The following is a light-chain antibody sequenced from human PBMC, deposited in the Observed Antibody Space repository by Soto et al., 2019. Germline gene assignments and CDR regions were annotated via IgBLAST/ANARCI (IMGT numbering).Light chain of an antibody. V-gene: IGKV1-27*01. J-gene: IGKJ5*01. CDR3: QKYNSAQST. CDR2: AAS. CDR1: QGISNY. Sequence: DIQMTQSPSSLSASVGDRVTITCRASQGISNYLAWYQQKPGKVPKLLIYAASTLQSGVPSRFSGSGSGTDFTLTISSLQPEDVATYYCQKYNSAQSTLGQGTRLEIK.